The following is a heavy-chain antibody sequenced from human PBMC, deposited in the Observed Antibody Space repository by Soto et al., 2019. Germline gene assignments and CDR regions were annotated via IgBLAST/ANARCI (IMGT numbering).Heavy chain of an antibody. J-gene: IGHJ6*02. Sequence: PGGSLRLSCAASGFTFSSYEMNWVRQAPGKGLEWVSYISSSGSTIYYADSVKGRFSISRDNAKNSLYLQMNSLRAEDTAVYYCAREGSCSSTSCPRGYYYYYGMDVWGQGTTVTVSS. CDR2: ISSSGSTI. CDR3: AREGSCSSTSCPRGYYYYYGMDV. D-gene: IGHD2-2*01. V-gene: IGHV3-48*03. CDR1: GFTFSSYE.